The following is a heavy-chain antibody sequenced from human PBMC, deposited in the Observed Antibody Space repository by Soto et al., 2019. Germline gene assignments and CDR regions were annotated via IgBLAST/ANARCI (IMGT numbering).Heavy chain of an antibody. Sequence: GGSLRLSCAASGFTFTTAWINWVRQAPGKGLEWVSAISGSGGSTYYADSVKGRFTISRDNSKNTLYLQMNSLRAEDTAVYYCAKDRRTFFTFDYWGQGTLVTVSS. CDR3: AKDRRTFFTFDY. CDR2: ISGSGGST. V-gene: IGHV3-23*01. D-gene: IGHD3-3*01. CDR1: GFTFTTAW. J-gene: IGHJ4*02.